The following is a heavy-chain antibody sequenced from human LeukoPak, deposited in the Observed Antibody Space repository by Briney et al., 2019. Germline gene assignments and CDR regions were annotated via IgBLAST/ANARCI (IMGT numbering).Heavy chain of an antibody. CDR1: GYTFTSYY. J-gene: IGHJ4*02. CDR3: ARGSRYHVWLSPLDS. CDR2: INPSGGST. Sequence: GASVKVSCKASGYTFTSYYMHWVRQVPGQGLEWMGIINPSGGSTSYAQKFQGRVTMTRDMSTSTVYMELSSLRSDDTAVFYCARGSRYHVWLSPLDSWGQGTLVTVSS. D-gene: IGHD3-9*01. V-gene: IGHV1-46*01.